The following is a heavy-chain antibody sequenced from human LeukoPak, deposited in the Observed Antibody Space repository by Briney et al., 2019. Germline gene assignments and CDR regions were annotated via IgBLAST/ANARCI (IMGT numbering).Heavy chain of an antibody. J-gene: IGHJ6*02. CDR3: AKAAGYDIACYYYGMDV. CDR2: ISNDGGGT. Sequence: GSLRLSCAASGFVFNNYGLTWVRQAPGKGLEWVSAISNDGGGTTYADFVKGRFTISRDNSKNTLYLQMNSLRAEDTAVYYCAKAAGYDIACYYYGMDVWGQGTTVTVSS. V-gene: IGHV3-23*01. CDR1: GFVFNNYG. D-gene: IGHD3-9*01.